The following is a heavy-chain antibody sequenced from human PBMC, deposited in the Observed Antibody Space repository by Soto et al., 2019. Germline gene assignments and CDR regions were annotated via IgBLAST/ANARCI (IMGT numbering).Heavy chain of an antibody. Sequence: EVQLVESGGGLVQPGGSLRLSCAASGFTFSSYSMNWVRRAPGKGLEWVSYISSSSSTIYYADSVKGRFTISRDNAKNSLYLQMNSLRAEDTAVYYCARDLGSSWYPEYFQHWGQGTLVTVSS. J-gene: IGHJ1*01. D-gene: IGHD6-13*01. V-gene: IGHV3-48*01. CDR2: ISSSSSTI. CDR1: GFTFSSYS. CDR3: ARDLGSSWYPEYFQH.